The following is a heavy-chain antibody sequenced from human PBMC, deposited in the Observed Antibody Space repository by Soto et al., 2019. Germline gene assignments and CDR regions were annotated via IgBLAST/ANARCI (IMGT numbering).Heavy chain of an antibody. J-gene: IGHJ5*02. CDR3: ARDQVSWNYAWFDP. V-gene: IGHV1-18*04. CDR2: ISAYNGNT. CDR1: GYTFTSYG. D-gene: IGHD1-7*01. Sequence: ASVKVSCKASGYTFTSYGISWVRQAPGQGLEWMGWISAYNGNTNYAQKLQGRVTMPTDTSTSTAYMELRSLRSDDTAVYYCARDQVSWNYAWFDPWGQGTLVTVSS.